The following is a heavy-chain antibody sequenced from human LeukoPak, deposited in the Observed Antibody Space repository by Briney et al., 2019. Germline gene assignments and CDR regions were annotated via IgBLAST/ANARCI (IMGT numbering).Heavy chain of an antibody. CDR2: ISGSGGST. V-gene: IGHV3-23*01. J-gene: IGHJ4*02. CDR1: GFTFSSYA. CDR3: AKDGWGDYGDLNNFDY. Sequence: PGGSLRLSCAASGFTFSSYAMSWVRQAPGKGLEWVSAISGSGGSTYYADSVKGRFTISRDNSKNTLYLQMNSLRAEDTAVYYCAKDGWGDYGDLNNFDYWGQGTLVTVSS. D-gene: IGHD4-17*01.